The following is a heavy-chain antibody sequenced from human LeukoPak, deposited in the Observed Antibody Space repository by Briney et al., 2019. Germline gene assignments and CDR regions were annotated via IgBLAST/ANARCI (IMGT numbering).Heavy chain of an antibody. CDR3: ATDRSHDVDGGSYPRFDY. J-gene: IGHJ4*02. Sequence: PGGSLRLSCAASGLTFSIYWMTWVRQAPGKGLEWVANIRQDGSEKYYVDSVRGRFTISRDNAKNSLYLQMNSLRAEDTAVYYCATDRSHDVDGGSYPRFDYWGQGTLVTVSS. V-gene: IGHV3-7*01. CDR2: IRQDGSEK. D-gene: IGHD3-22*01. CDR1: GLTFSIYW.